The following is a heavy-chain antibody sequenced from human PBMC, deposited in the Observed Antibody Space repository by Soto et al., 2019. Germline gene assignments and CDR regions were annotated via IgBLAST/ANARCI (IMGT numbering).Heavy chain of an antibody. CDR1: GFTFSSYA. CDR3: AKDHGGGVVVVAATGAFDI. Sequence: HPGGSLRLSCAASGFTFSSYAMHWVRQAPGKGLEWVSAIRDSGGSTYYADSVKGRFTISRDNSKNTLYLQMNSLRAEDTAVYYCAKDHGGGVVVVAATGAFDIWGQGTMVTVSS. D-gene: IGHD2-15*01. J-gene: IGHJ3*02. V-gene: IGHV3-23*01. CDR2: IRDSGGST.